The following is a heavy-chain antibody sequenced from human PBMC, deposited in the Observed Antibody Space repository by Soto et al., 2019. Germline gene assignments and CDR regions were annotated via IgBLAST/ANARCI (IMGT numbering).Heavy chain of an antibody. J-gene: IGHJ4*02. CDR1: GFTFDDYA. CDR2: ISWNSGSI. V-gene: IGHV3-9*01. Sequence: EVQLVESGGGLVQPGRSLRLSCAASGFTFDDYAMHWVRQVPGKGLEWVSGISWNSGSIAYADSVKGRFTMSRDNAKNSLYLQMNSLRAEDTALYYCATDWYSSGWSPFDDWGQGTLVTVSS. D-gene: IGHD6-19*01. CDR3: ATDWYSSGWSPFDD.